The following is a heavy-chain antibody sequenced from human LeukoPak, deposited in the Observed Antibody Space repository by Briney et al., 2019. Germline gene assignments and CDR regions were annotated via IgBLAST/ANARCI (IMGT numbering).Heavy chain of an antibody. Sequence: GGSLRLSCAASGFTFSTYGMHWVRQAPGKGLEWVAIIWYDESHEFYADSVEGRFTISRDNSKNTLYLQMNSLRVEDTAVYFCARDRSYSRVYYGGRFNSWGKGPWVTVS. V-gene: IGHV3-33*01. CDR3: ARDRSYSRVYYGGRFNS. CDR2: IWYDESHE. J-gene: IGHJ4*02. D-gene: IGHD3-22*01. CDR1: GFTFSTYG.